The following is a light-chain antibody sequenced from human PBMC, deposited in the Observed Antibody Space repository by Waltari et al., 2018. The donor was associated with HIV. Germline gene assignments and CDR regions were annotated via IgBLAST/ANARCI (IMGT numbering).Light chain of an antibody. J-gene: IGLJ3*02. V-gene: IGLV2-14*03. CDR2: GYS. Sequence: QSALTQPASISASPGPTISLSCRWTSDDLGLSTFVSWYRQKSAPAPQLILYGYSTRPSGGDSRFTGSKSGNTASLTISGLLTEDEADYYCSSYTVSHTLVFGGGTKLTVL. CDR1: SDDLGLSTF. CDR3: SSYTVSHTLV.